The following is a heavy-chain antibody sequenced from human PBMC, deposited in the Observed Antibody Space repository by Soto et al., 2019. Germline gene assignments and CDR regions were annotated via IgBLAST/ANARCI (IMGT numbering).Heavy chain of an antibody. CDR1: GGSISSGGHS. V-gene: IGHV4-30-2*01. Sequence: QLLLQESGSGLVKPSQTLSLTCAVSGGSISSGGHSWSWIRQPPGKGLEWIGYISHSGSTYSNPSLKSRVTISVDRSKNQFSLKLSSVTAADTAVYYCARGGLLPDYWGQGTLVTVSS. CDR2: ISHSGST. CDR3: ARGGLLPDY. J-gene: IGHJ4*02. D-gene: IGHD6-19*01.